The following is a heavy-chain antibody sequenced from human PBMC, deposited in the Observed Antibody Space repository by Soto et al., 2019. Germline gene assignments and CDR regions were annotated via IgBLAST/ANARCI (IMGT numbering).Heavy chain of an antibody. CDR3: ARGCSSCLIGFDV. Sequence: PSETLSLTCTVSGDSISRYYWSWIRQPPGKGLEWIGYIYYSGSTNYNPSLKSRVTIFIDTPKNQFSLNLDSVTAADTAVYFCARGCSSCLIGFDVWGPGTMVTVSS. D-gene: IGHD2-15*01. CDR1: GDSISRYY. V-gene: IGHV4-59*12. CDR2: IYYSGST. J-gene: IGHJ3*01.